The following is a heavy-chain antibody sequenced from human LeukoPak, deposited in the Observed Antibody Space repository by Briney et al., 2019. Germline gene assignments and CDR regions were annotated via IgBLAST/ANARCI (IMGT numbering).Heavy chain of an antibody. CDR1: GGSISSSNW. CDR3: ARRAITVAPYYFDY. Sequence: PSGTLTLTCAVSGGSISSSNWWSWVRQPPGKGLEWIGLYYSGTTYYNPSLKSRVTMYADTSKSQFSLKLTSVTAADTAVYFCARRAITVAPYYFDYWGQGTLVTVSS. CDR2: LYYSGTT. D-gene: IGHD3-10*01. V-gene: IGHV4-4*02. J-gene: IGHJ4*02.